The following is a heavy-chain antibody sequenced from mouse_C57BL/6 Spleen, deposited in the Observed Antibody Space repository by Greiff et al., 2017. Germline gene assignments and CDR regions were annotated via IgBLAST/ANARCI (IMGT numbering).Heavy chain of an antibody. Sequence: VQLQQPGAELVRPGTSVKLSCKASGYTFTSYWMHWVKQRPGQGLEWIGVIDPSDSYTNYNQKFKGKATLTVDTSSSTAYMQLSSLTSEDSAVYYCARTGEDYAMDYWGQGTSVTVSS. CDR1: GYTFTSYW. CDR3: ARTGEDYAMDY. V-gene: IGHV1-59*01. CDR2: IDPSDSYT. D-gene: IGHD4-1*01. J-gene: IGHJ4*01.